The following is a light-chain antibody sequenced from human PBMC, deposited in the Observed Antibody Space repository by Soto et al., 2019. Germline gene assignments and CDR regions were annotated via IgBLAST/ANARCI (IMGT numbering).Light chain of an antibody. J-gene: IGLJ1*01. CDR1: SSDVGGYNY. CDR3: YSYTTSSTYV. V-gene: IGLV2-14*01. CDR2: DVS. Sequence: QSVLTQPASVSGSPGQSITISCSGTSSDVGGYNYVSWYQQHPGKAPQVMIYDVSNRLSGVSNRFSGSKSGNTASLTISGLQAEDEADYHCYSYTTSSTYVVGTGTKVSV.